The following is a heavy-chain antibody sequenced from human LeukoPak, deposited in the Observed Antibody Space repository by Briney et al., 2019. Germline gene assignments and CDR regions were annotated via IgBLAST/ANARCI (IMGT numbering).Heavy chain of an antibody. V-gene: IGHV3-9*01. CDR1: GFTFDDYA. CDR3: AKGAYYYDSSGYYFGY. D-gene: IGHD3-22*01. Sequence: GGSLRLSCAASGFTFDDYAMHWVRHAPGKGLEWVSGISWNSGSIGYADSVKGRFTISRDNAKNSLYLQMNSLRAEDTALYYCAKGAYYYDSSGYYFGYWGQGTLATVSS. J-gene: IGHJ4*02. CDR2: ISWNSGSI.